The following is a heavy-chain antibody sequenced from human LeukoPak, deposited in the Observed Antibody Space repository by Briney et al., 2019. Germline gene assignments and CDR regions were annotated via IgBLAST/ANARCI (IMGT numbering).Heavy chain of an antibody. Sequence: SETLSLTCAVYGGSSSGYYWSWIRQPPGKGLEWIGEINHSGSTNYNPSLKSRVAISVDTSKNQFSLKLSSVTAADTAVYYCARVLYSDDFWSDNPREHYFDYWGQGTLVTVSS. J-gene: IGHJ4*02. D-gene: IGHD3-3*01. V-gene: IGHV4-34*01. CDR1: GGSSSGYY. CDR3: ARVLYSDDFWSDNPREHYFDY. CDR2: INHSGST.